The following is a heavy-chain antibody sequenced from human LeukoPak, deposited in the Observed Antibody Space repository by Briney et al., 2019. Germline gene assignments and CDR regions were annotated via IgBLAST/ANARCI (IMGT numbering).Heavy chain of an antibody. V-gene: IGHV4-4*07. Sequence: SETLSLTCTVSGGSISSYYWSWIRQPAGKGLEWIGRIYTSGSTNYNPSLKSRVSISVDKSKNQFSLKLRSVTAADTAVYYCARMLLQQTHRFDPWGQGTLVTVSS. J-gene: IGHJ5*02. D-gene: IGHD2-15*01. CDR3: ARMLLQQTHRFDP. CDR2: IYTSGST. CDR1: GGSISSYY.